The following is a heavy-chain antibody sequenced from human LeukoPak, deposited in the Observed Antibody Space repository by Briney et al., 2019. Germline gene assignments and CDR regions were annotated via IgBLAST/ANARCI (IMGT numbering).Heavy chain of an antibody. D-gene: IGHD3-16*01. CDR2: ISDSGST. V-gene: IGHV4-39*07. CDR1: GGSILSNTYF. CDR3: ARYGLLGISEINAFDI. J-gene: IGHJ3*02. Sequence: SETLSLTCSVSGGSILSNTYFWGWIRQSPGKGLEWIGSISDSGSTYYNPSLKSRVTISVDTSKNQFSLKVNSVTAADTAVYYCARYGLLGISEINAFDIWGQGTMVTVSS.